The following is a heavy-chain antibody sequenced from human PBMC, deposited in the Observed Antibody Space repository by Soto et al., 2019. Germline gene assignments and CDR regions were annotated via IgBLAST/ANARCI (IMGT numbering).Heavy chain of an antibody. V-gene: IGHV4-4*02. CDR2: IYHSGST. CDR3: ARGVAATGYYYYYYGMDV. D-gene: IGHD2-15*01. Sequence: SETLSLTCAVSGGSISSSNWCSWVRQPPGKGLEWIGEIYHSGSTNYNPSLKSRVTISVDKSKNQFSLKLSSVTAADTAVYYCARGVAATGYYYYYYGMDVWGQGTTVTVSS. CDR1: GGSISSSNW. J-gene: IGHJ6*02.